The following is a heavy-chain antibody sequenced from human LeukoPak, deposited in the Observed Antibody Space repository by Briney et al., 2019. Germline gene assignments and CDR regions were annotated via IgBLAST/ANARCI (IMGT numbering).Heavy chain of an antibody. CDR2: ISYNGDT. CDR1: GDSISRYY. V-gene: IGHV4-59*08. CDR3: ARVVVVAASNWFDP. Sequence: SETLSLTCTVSGDSISRYYWSWIRQPPGKGLEWIGYISYNGDTNYNPSLKSRVTISVDTSRTQFSLRLSSVTAADTAVYYCARVVVVAASNWFDPWGQGTLVTVSS. J-gene: IGHJ5*02. D-gene: IGHD2-15*01.